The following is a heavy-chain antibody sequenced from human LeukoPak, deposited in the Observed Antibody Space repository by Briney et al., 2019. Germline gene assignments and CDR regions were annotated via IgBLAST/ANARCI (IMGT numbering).Heavy chain of an antibody. CDR1: GFTFSSYW. Sequence: GGSLRLSCAASGFTFSSYWMSWVRQAPGKGLEWVANIKQDGSEKYYVDSVKGRFTISRDNAKNSLYLQMNSLRAEDTAVYYCARDRTHPDYDYVWGSYRVYYFDYWGQGTLVTVPS. V-gene: IGHV3-7*01. J-gene: IGHJ4*02. CDR2: IKQDGSEK. CDR3: ARDRTHPDYDYVWGSYRVYYFDY. D-gene: IGHD3-16*02.